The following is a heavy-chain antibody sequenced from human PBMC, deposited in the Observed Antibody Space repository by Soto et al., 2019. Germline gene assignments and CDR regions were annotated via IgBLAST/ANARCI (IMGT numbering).Heavy chain of an antibody. D-gene: IGHD2-2*01. CDR1: GGTFGSYA. Sequence: QVQLVQSGAEVKKPGSSVKVSCKASGGTFGSYAFSWVRQAPGQGLEWMGGIIPVSGAAHYAQKFQGRVTITAEESTSTAYMEPSSLSSQDTAVYYCATALGCRSTSCTLDYWGQGTRVIVSS. CDR2: IIPVSGAA. CDR3: ATALGCRSTSCTLDY. J-gene: IGHJ4*02. V-gene: IGHV1-69*01.